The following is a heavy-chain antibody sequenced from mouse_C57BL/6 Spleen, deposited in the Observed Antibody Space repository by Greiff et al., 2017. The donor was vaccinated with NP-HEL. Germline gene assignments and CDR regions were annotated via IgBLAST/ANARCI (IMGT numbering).Heavy chain of an antibody. CDR3: ARGLLGYYYAMDY. V-gene: IGHV1-64*01. Sequence: VQLQESGAELVKPGASVKLSCKASGYTFTSYWMHWVKQRPGQGLEWIGMIHPNSGSTNYNEKFKSKATLTVDKSSSTAYMQLSSLTSEDSAVYYCARGLLGYYYAMDYWGQGTSVTVSS. CDR1: GYTFTSYW. D-gene: IGHD2-3*01. CDR2: IHPNSGST. J-gene: IGHJ4*01.